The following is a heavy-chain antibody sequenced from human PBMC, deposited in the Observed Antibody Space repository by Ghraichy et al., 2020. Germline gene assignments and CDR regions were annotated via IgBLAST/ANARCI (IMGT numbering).Heavy chain of an antibody. Sequence: SETLSLTCAVYGGSFSGYYWSWIRQPPGKGLEWIGEINHSGSTNYNPSLKSRVTISVDTSKNQFSLKLSSVTAADTAVYYCARGRRYCSSTSCYSLRLGHYFDYWGQGTLVTVSS. CDR1: GGSFSGYY. D-gene: IGHD2-2*02. V-gene: IGHV4-34*01. CDR3: ARGRRYCSSTSCYSLRLGHYFDY. CDR2: INHSGST. J-gene: IGHJ4*02.